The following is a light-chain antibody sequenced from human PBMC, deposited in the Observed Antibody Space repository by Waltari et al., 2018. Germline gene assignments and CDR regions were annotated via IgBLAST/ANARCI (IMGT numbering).Light chain of an antibody. V-gene: IGLV3-19*01. Sequence: SSELTQDPGVSVALGQTFTITCQGDSLRTSYATWYQLKPGQAPVLVIHEKDKRPSGIPDRFSGYSSGTTSSLTITGAQAEDEADYYCSSRNGRADQVVFAGGTKVTGL. CDR2: EKD. CDR3: SSRNGRADQVV. J-gene: IGLJ3*02. CDR1: SLRTSY.